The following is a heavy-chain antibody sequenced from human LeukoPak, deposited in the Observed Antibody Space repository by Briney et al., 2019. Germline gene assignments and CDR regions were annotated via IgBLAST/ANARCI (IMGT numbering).Heavy chain of an antibody. D-gene: IGHD3-10*01. J-gene: IGHJ5*02. CDR3: ARGGYYGSGDDFRFDP. V-gene: IGHV4-59*01. CDR2: IHYTGST. Sequence: ETLSLTCTVSGGSINSYYWSWIRQPPGKGLECIGYIHYTGSTNYNPSLKSRVTISVDTSKNQFSLKLSSVTAADTAIYYCARGGYYGSGDDFRFDPWGQGTLVTVSS. CDR1: GGSINSYY.